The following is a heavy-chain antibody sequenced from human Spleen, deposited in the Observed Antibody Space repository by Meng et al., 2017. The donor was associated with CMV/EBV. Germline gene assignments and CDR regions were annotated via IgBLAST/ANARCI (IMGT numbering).Heavy chain of an antibody. Sequence: SYTINWVRQAPGQGLEWMGRIVPMIKLVNHAQEFQDRVTFTADKSTKTAYMELTSLRPEDTAMYYCARALKYYDFCSVTACPWFDPWGQGTLVTVSS. CDR3: ARALKYYDFCSVTACPWFDP. V-gene: IGHV1-69*02. CDR1: SYT. J-gene: IGHJ5*02. CDR2: IVPMIKLV. D-gene: IGHD3-3*01.